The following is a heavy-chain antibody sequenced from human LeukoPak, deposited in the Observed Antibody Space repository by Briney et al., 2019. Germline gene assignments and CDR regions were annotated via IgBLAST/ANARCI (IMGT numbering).Heavy chain of an antibody. CDR2: ISWNSGSI. D-gene: IGHD3-22*01. Sequence: PGGSLRLSCAASGFTFDDYAMHWVRQAPGKGLEWVSGISWNSGSIGYADSVKGRFTISRDNAKNSLYLQMNSLRAEDTALYYCARGTPGIYYYDSSGYYDYWGQGTLVTVSS. V-gene: IGHV3-9*01. J-gene: IGHJ4*02. CDR3: ARGTPGIYYYDSSGYYDY. CDR1: GFTFDDYA.